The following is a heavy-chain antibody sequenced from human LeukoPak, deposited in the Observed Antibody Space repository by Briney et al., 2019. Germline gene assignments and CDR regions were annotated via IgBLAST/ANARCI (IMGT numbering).Heavy chain of an antibody. CDR1: GFTFSSYG. V-gene: IGHV3-30*02. D-gene: IGHD3-3*01. J-gene: IGHJ5*02. CDR2: IRYDGSNK. Sequence: GGSLRLSCAASGFTFSSYGMHWVRQAPGKGLEWVAFIRYDGSNKYYADSVKGRFTISRDNSKSTLYLQMNSLRAEDTAVYYCAKDQRRFLEWLRLDPWGQGTLVTVSS. CDR3: AKDQRRFLEWLRLDP.